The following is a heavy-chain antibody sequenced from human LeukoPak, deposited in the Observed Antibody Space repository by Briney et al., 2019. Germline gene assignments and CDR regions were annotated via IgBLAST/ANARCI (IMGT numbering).Heavy chain of an antibody. CDR1: GYTLTELS. D-gene: IGHD3-10*01. CDR2: FDPEDGET. Sequence: GASVKVSCKVSGYTLTELSMHWVRQAPGKGLEWMGGFDPEDGETIYAQKFQGRVTMTEDTSTDTAYMELSSLRSEDTAVYYCARSYAMVRGVIIVDWLDYYGMDVWGQGTTVTVSS. J-gene: IGHJ6*02. V-gene: IGHV1-24*01. CDR3: ARSYAMVRGVIIVDWLDYYGMDV.